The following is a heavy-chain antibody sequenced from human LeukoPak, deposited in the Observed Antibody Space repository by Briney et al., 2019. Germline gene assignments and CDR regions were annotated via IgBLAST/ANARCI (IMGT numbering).Heavy chain of an antibody. V-gene: IGHV1-69*13. J-gene: IGHJ6*02. CDR3: ATTAMEAFYYRMDV. CDR2: IIPIFGTA. CDR1: GYTFTNYG. D-gene: IGHD5-18*01. Sequence: GASVKVSCKASGYTFTNYGIIWVRQAPGQGLEWMGGIIPIFGTANYAQNFQGRVTITADASTSTAYLELSSLRSEDTAMFYCATTAMEAFYYRMDVWGQGTTVTVSS.